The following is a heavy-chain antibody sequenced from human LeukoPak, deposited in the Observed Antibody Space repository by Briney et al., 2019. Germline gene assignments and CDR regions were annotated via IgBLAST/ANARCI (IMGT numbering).Heavy chain of an antibody. J-gene: IGHJ5*02. D-gene: IGHD3-3*01. CDR2: TIYSGST. V-gene: IGHV4-39*01. CDR3: ARHEDRVWSGYFDWFDP. CDR1: GRSTGSSSSY. Sequence: SESRSLACTVAGRSTGSSSSYCGRTRQPPVRGLEWFGRTIYSGSTYYNPSLKSRVTISVDTSKNQFSLKLSSVTAADTAVYYCARHEDRVWSGYFDWFDPWGQGTLVTVSS.